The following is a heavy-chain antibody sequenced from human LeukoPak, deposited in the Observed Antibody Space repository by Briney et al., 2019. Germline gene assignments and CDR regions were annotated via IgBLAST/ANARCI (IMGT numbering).Heavy chain of an antibody. D-gene: IGHD3-22*01. J-gene: IGHJ4*02. V-gene: IGHV4-34*01. CDR3: ARRSDSSGYYYDY. CDR2: INHSGST. CDR1: GGSFSGYY. Sequence: PSVTLSLTCAVYGGSFSGYYWSWIRQPPGKGLEWIGEINHSGSTNYNPSLKSRVTISVDTSKNQFSLKLSSVTAADTAVYYCARRSDSSGYYYDYWGQGTLVTVSS.